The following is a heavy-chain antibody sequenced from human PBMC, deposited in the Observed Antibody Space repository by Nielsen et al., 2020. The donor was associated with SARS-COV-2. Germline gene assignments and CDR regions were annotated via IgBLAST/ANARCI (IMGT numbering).Heavy chain of an antibody. Sequence: KVSCKGSGYSFTSYWIGWVRQMPGKGLEWMGITYPGDSDTRYSPSFQGQVTISADKSISTAYLQWSSLKASDTAMYYCARLHEYCSSTSCYVYGMDVWGQGTTVTVSS. D-gene: IGHD2-2*01. V-gene: IGHV5-51*01. J-gene: IGHJ6*02. CDR3: ARLHEYCSSTSCYVYGMDV. CDR2: TYPGDSDT. CDR1: GYSFTSYW.